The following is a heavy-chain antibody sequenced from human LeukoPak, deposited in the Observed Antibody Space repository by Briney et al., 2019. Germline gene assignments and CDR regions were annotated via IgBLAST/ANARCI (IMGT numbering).Heavy chain of an antibody. Sequence: PSETLSLTCTVSGGSISSYYWSWIRQPPGKGLEWIGSIYYSGSTYYNPSLKSRVTISVDTSKNQFSLKLSSVTAADTAVYYCASLVIDYWGQGTLVTVSS. CDR1: GGSISSYY. CDR3: ASLVIDY. CDR2: IYYSGST. V-gene: IGHV4-39*01. J-gene: IGHJ4*02.